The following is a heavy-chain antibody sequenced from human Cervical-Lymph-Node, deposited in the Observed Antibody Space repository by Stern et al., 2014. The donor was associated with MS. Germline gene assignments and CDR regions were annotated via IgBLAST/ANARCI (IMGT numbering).Heavy chain of an antibody. Sequence: DQLVESGAEVKKPGSSVKVSCKASGGTFRSSTISWVRQAPGQGLEWMGGIIPLFGTANYAQKFQGRVTITADESTSTAYMELSSLRSEDTAVYYCARELSQVLVYWGQGTLVTVSS. CDR3: ARELSQVLVY. CDR2: IIPLFGTA. V-gene: IGHV1-69*01. CDR1: GGTFRSST. J-gene: IGHJ4*02.